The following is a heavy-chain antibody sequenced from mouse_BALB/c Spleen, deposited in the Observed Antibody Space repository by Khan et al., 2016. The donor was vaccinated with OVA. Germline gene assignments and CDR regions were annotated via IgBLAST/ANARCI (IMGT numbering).Heavy chain of an antibody. J-gene: IGHJ2*01. Sequence: QVQLQQSGAELAKPGASVKMSCKASGYTFTTYWMHWVKQRPGQGLEWIGYINPTSGYPDYNQKLKDKATFTADQYSSTAYMQLSSLTYDDSAVYYCARDRIDYWCQGTTLTVSS. V-gene: IGHV1-7*01. CDR3: ARDRIDY. CDR1: GYTFTTYW. CDR2: INPTSGYP.